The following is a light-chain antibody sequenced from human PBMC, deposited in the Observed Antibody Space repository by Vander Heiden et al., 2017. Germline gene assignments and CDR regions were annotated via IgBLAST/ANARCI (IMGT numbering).Light chain of an antibody. V-gene: IGLV2-14*01. CDR1: SSDVGGYNY. Sequence: QSALTQPASVSGSPGQSITISCTGTSSDVGGYNYVSWYQQHPAKAPNLMIYDVSNRPSGVSNRFSGSKSGNTAALTTAGLQAEDEADYYCSSYTSSSTLVVFGGGTKLTVL. CDR2: DVS. CDR3: SSYTSSSTLVV. J-gene: IGLJ2*01.